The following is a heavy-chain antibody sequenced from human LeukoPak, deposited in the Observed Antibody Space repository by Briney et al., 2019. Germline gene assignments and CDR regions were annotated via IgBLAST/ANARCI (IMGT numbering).Heavy chain of an antibody. J-gene: IGHJ6*03. Sequence: SETLSLTCTVSGGSISSYYWSWIRQPPGKGLEWIGYIYYSGSTNYNPSLKSRVTISVDTSKNQFSLKLSSVTAADTAVYYCARDSSVDFPLYYMDVWGKGTTVTVSS. CDR2: IYYSGST. V-gene: IGHV4-59*01. CDR3: ARDSSVDFPLYYMDV. CDR1: GGSISSYY. D-gene: IGHD6-19*01.